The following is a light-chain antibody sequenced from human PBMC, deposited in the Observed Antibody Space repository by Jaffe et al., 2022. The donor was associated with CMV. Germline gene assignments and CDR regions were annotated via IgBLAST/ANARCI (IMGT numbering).Light chain of an antibody. CDR3: SSYTSSGTGV. Sequence: QSALTQPASMSGSPGQSITISCTGTTSDVGAYNYVSWYQQHPGKAPKLMIYDVINRPSGVSDRFSGSKSGNTASLTISGLQTEDEADYYCSSYTSSGTGVFGGGTKLTVL. J-gene: IGLJ3*02. V-gene: IGLV2-14*03. CDR2: DVI. CDR1: TSDVGAYNY.